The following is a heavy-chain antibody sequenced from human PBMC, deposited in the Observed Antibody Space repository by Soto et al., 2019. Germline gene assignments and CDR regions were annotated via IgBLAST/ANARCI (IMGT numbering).Heavy chain of an antibody. CDR3: ATEELCGADCYFFKS. J-gene: IGHJ5*02. CDR1: GFTFSDSW. Sequence: EVQLVESGGGLVQPGGSLRLSCTASGFTFSDSWMTWVRQAPGKGLEWVARIKPDESEKKYADSVKGRFSISRDNAKNSMYLQTNGLRAEDTAIYYCATEELCGADCYFFKSWGQGTLVTVSS. CDR2: IKPDESEK. D-gene: IGHD2-21*02. V-gene: IGHV3-7*01.